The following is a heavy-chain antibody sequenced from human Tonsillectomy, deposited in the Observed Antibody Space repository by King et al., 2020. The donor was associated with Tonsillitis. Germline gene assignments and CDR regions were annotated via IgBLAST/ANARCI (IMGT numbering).Heavy chain of an antibody. J-gene: IGHJ2*01. D-gene: IGHD3-16*01. CDR3: ASVLLGVRARIAQRSNFDL. Sequence: QLVQSGGGLVKPGGSLRLSCAASGFTFSSYSMNWVRQAPGKGLEWVSSISSSSSYIYYADSVKGRFTISRDNAKNSLYLQMNSLRAEDTAVYYCASVLLGVRARIAQRSNFDLWGRGTLVTVSS. CDR1: GFTFSSYS. V-gene: IGHV3-21*01. CDR2: ISSSSSYI.